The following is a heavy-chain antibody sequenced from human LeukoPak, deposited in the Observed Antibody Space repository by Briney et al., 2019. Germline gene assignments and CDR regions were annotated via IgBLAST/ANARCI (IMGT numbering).Heavy chain of an antibody. D-gene: IGHD4-17*01. V-gene: IGHV3-30*03. Sequence: GGSLRLSCASSICTFSNSIFHWVRQAPCKGLEWLAAMSFGGFSKYYADCVKGRFTISRDDSRSTVDLQLSSLGPDDTAVYYCARDARYGDYQNDAFDIWGQGTMVAVSS. CDR3: ARDARYGDYQNDAFDI. CDR1: ICTFSNSI. CDR2: MSFGGFSK. J-gene: IGHJ3*02.